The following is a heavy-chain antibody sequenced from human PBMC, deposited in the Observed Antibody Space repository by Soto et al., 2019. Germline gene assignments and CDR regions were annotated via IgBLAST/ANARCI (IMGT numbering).Heavy chain of an antibody. CDR3: ARGPGYSYGGDWFDP. CDR2: ISYDGSNK. D-gene: IGHD5-18*01. J-gene: IGHJ5*02. V-gene: IGHV3-30-3*01. CDR1: GFTFSSYA. Sequence: QVQLVESGGGVVQPGRCLRLSCAASGFTFSSYAMHWVRQAPGKGLEWVAVISYDGSNKYYADSVKGRFTISRDNSKNTLYLQMNSLRAEDTAVYYCARGPGYSYGGDWFDPWGQRTLVTVSS.